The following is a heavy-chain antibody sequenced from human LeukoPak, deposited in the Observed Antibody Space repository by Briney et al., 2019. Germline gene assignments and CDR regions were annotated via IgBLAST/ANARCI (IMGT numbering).Heavy chain of an antibody. V-gene: IGHV3-15*01. CDR1: GFTFSSYG. D-gene: IGHD7-27*01. CDR2: IKSKVHGETI. J-gene: IGHJ1*01. Sequence: GGSLRLSCSASGFTFSSYGMHWVRQAPGEGLEWLGRIKSKVHGETIDYAAPVKGRFTISRDDSKNTLYLEMNSLKTEDTAVYYCTTVWGGDWGQGALVTVSS. CDR3: TTVWGGD.